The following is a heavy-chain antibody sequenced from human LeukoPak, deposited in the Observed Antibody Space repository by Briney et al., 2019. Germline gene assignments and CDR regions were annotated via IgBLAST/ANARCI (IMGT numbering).Heavy chain of an antibody. D-gene: IGHD6-19*01. CDR3: ARAGGSVGWYGTIDS. Sequence: PSETLSLTCTVSGGSIGSGSYYWTWIRQPAGKGLEWIGHLYTSGTTRYNPSLQSRVTISADTSKHQFSLRLTSVTAADTAVYYCARAGGSVGWYGTIDSWGQGTLVTVSS. CDR2: LYTSGTT. V-gene: IGHV4-61*09. CDR1: GGSIGSGSYY. J-gene: IGHJ4*02.